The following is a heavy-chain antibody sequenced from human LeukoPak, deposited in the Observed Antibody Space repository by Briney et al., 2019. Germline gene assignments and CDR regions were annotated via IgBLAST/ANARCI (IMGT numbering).Heavy chain of an antibody. J-gene: IGHJ3*02. Sequence: GASVKVSCKASGYTFTSYGISWVRQAPGQGLEWMGRISAYNGNTNYVQKLQGRVTMTTDTSTSTAYMELRSLTSDDTAVYYCARDPTVTSAIDAFDIWGQGTMVTVSS. D-gene: IGHD4-17*01. CDR1: GYTFTSYG. CDR3: ARDPTVTSAIDAFDI. CDR2: ISAYNGNT. V-gene: IGHV1-18*01.